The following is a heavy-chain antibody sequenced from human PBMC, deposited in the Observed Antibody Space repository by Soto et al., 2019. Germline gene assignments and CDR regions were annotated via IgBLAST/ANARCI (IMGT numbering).Heavy chain of an antibody. Sequence: HPGGSLRLSCSASGFTFSSYAMHWVRQAPGEGLEYVSSISTNGGSTHYADSVKGRFTISRDNSKNTQYLQMSSLRADDTAVYYCVKGEYYYDSSGYYPFDYWGQGTLVSVSS. CDR2: ISTNGGST. D-gene: IGHD3-22*01. J-gene: IGHJ4*02. CDR1: GFTFSSYA. CDR3: VKGEYYYDSSGYYPFDY. V-gene: IGHV3-64D*06.